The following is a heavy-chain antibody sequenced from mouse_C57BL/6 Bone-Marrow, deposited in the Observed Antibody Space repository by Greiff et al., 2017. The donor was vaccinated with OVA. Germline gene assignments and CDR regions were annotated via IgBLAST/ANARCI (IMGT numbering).Heavy chain of an antibody. J-gene: IGHJ4*01. V-gene: IGHV1-69*01. CDR2: IDPSDSYP. CDR3: TTMIYYDYDGYAMDY. Sequence: QVQLQQPGAELVMPGASVKLSCKASGYTFTSYWMHWVKQRPGQGLEWIGEIDPSDSYPHYNQKFKGQSTLTVVKSSSTSYMQLSSLTSEDSAVYYCTTMIYYDYDGYAMDYWGQGTSVTVSS. D-gene: IGHD2-4*01. CDR1: GYTFTSYW.